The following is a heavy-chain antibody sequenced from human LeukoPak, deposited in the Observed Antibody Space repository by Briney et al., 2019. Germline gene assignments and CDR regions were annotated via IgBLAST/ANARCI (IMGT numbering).Heavy chain of an antibody. J-gene: IGHJ4*02. CDR3: ARAGRYCSGGSCFYYFDY. V-gene: IGHV3-53*01. Sequence: GGSLRLSCTVSGFTVSINYMSWVRQAPGKGLEWVSVIYSGGSTYYADSVRGRFTISRDNSKNTLYLQMNSLRAEDTAVYYCARAGRYCSGGSCFYYFDYWGQGTLVTVSS. D-gene: IGHD2-15*01. CDR2: IYSGGST. CDR1: GFTVSINY.